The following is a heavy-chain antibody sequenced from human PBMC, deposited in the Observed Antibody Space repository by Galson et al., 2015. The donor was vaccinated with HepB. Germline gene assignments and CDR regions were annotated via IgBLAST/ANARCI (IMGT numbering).Heavy chain of an antibody. CDR2: IKQDGSEE. CDR3: AREPSSNDDSTGYRALGY. D-gene: IGHD3-22*01. CDR1: GFTFSTYW. Sequence: SLRLSCAASGFTFSTYWMIWVRQAPGKGLEWVANIKQDGSEEKYVDSVKGRFTISRDNAKNSLYLQMNSLRDEDTAVYYCAREPSSNDDSTGYRALGYWGQGTLVTVSS. J-gene: IGHJ4*02. V-gene: IGHV3-7*03.